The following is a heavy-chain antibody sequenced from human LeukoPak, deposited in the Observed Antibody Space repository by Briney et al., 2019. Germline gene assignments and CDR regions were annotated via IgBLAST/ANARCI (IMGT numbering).Heavy chain of an antibody. CDR1: GFTFSSYW. Sequence: GGSLRLSCAASGFTFSSYWMHWVRQAPGKGLVWVSRINTDGSSTSYADSVKGRFTISRDNAKNTLYLQMNSLRAKDTAVYYCARAEYSSSYYYYYMDVWGKGTTVTVSS. CDR3: ARAEYSSSYYYYYMDV. V-gene: IGHV3-74*01. D-gene: IGHD6-6*01. CDR2: INTDGSST. J-gene: IGHJ6*03.